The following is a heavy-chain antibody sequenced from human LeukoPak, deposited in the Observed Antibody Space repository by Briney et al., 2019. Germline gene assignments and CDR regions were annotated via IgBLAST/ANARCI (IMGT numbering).Heavy chain of an antibody. Sequence: PGGSLRLSCAPSGFTFRGYAVHWVRQAPGRGLEWVAVVSYDETSKYYTDSVKGRFTISRDNSKNTVYLQMTNLRAEDTALYYCARVRSLSSFGELFLWGQGTLVTVSS. CDR3: ARVRSLSSFGELFL. V-gene: IGHV3-30*10. J-gene: IGHJ4*02. D-gene: IGHD3-10*01. CDR1: GFTFRGYA. CDR2: VSYDETSK.